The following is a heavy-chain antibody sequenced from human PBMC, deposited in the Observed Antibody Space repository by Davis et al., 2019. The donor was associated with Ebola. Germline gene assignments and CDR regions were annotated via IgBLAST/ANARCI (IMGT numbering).Heavy chain of an antibody. V-gene: IGHV5-51*01. CDR3: ARLACSSTSCYWHYYYGMDV. CDR1: GYSFTSYW. CDR2: IYPGDSDT. D-gene: IGHD2-2*01. Sequence: GESLKISCKGSGYSFTSYWIGWVRQMPGKGLEWMGIIYPGDSDTRYSPSFQGQVTISADKSISTAYLQWGSLKASDTAMYYCARLACSSTSCYWHYYYGMDVWGQGTTVTVSS. J-gene: IGHJ6*02.